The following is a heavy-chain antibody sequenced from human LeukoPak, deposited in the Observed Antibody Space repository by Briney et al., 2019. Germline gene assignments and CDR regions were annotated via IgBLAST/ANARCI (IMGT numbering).Heavy chain of an antibody. CDR1: GYTFTGYY. CDR3: ARKTSTVTTPEDWFDP. CDR2: INPNSGGT. D-gene: IGHD4-11*01. Sequence: ASVKVSCKASGYTFTGYYMHWVRQAPGQGLEWMGWINPNSGGTNYAQKFQGWVTTTRDTSISTAYMELSRLRSDDTAVYYCARKTSTVTTPEDWFDPWGQGTLVTVSS. V-gene: IGHV1-2*04. J-gene: IGHJ5*02.